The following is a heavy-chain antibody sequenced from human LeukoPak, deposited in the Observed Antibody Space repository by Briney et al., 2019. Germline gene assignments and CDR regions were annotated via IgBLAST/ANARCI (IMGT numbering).Heavy chain of an antibody. CDR3: AKEGGGSSSWYVGY. CDR2: ISYDGSNK. CDR1: GFTFSSYG. V-gene: IGHV3-30*18. Sequence: PGGSLRLSCAASGFTFSSYGMHWVRQAPGKGLEWVAVISYDGSNKYYADSVKGRFTISRDNSKNTLYLQMNSLRAEDTAVYYCAKEGGGSSSWYVGYWGQGTLVTVSS. J-gene: IGHJ4*02. D-gene: IGHD6-13*01.